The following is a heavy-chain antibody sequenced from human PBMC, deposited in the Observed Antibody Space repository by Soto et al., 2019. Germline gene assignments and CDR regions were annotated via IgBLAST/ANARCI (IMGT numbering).Heavy chain of an antibody. V-gene: IGHV1-69*06. Sequence: QVQLVQSGAEVKKPGSSVKVSCKTSGGTFSTYSIVWVRQAPGEGPEWMGGIIPIFGTANYAQKFQDRVTITADKSTNTAFMELSSLKSEDTAMYYCASSSGNNYGVGTNYYFDYWGRGTLVTVSS. CDR3: ASSSGNNYGVGTNYYFDY. D-gene: IGHD1-26*01. CDR1: GGTFSTYS. CDR2: IIPIFGTA. J-gene: IGHJ4*02.